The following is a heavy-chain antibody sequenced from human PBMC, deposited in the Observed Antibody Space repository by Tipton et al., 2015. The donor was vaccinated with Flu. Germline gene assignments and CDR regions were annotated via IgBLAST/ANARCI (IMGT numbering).Heavy chain of an antibody. Sequence: SLRLSCAAYGFAFSHYGIHWVRQAPGKGLEWVAFIKYNGNEKQYADSVQGRFTISRDNSQSTMYLQMNSLRTEDTAFYYCSALRRDGYPGPFDIWGLGTLVTVSS. V-gene: IGHV3-30*02. J-gene: IGHJ3*02. CDR1: GFAFSHYG. CDR2: IKYNGNEK. CDR3: SALRRDGYPGPFDI. D-gene: IGHD5-24*01.